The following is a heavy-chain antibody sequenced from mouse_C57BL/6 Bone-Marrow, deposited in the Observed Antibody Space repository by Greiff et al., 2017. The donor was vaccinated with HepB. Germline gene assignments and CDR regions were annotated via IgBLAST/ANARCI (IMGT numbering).Heavy chain of an antibody. CDR1: GYTFTSYT. J-gene: IGHJ3*01. CDR3: ARKSTYYSITTWFAY. V-gene: IGHV1-4*01. D-gene: IGHD2-5*01. CDR2: INPSSGYT. Sequence: LVESGAELARPGASVKMSCKASGYTFTSYTMHWVKQRPGQGLEWIGYINPSSGYTKYNQKFKDKATLTADKSSSTAYMQLSSLTSEDSAVYYCARKSTYYSITTWFAYWGQGTLVTVSA.